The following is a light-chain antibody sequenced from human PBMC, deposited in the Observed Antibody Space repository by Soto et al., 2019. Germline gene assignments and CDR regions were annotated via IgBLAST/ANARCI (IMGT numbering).Light chain of an antibody. CDR2: GAF. V-gene: IGKV3-15*01. J-gene: IGKJ4*01. CDR1: QSVSSD. CDR3: QQYNNWPLT. Sequence: ERVMTQAPATLSVSPGERATLSCRASQSVSSDLAWHQQKPGQGPRLLIYGAFNWATGVPARFSGSGSGTEFTLTISSLQSEDFAVYYCQQYNNWPLTFGGGTKVEIK.